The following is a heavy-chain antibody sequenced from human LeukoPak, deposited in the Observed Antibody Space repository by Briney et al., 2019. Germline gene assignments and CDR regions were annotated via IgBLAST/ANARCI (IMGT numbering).Heavy chain of an antibody. D-gene: IGHD3-10*01. CDR3: ASDRIWFGESTNEY. CDR2: IYPSGNT. Sequence: KSSETLSLTCTVSGDSISNSRHYWSWIRQPAGKALEWIGRIYPSGNTNHNPSLKSRVSISLDTSKNQFSLNLKSVTAADTAFYYCASDRIWFGESTNEYWGQGTLVTVSS. CDR1: GDSISNSRHY. J-gene: IGHJ4*02. V-gene: IGHV4-61*02.